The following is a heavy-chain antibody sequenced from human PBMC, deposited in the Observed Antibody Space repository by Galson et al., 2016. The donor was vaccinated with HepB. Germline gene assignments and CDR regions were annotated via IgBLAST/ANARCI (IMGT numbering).Heavy chain of an antibody. J-gene: IGHJ4*02. CDR2: IYPGDSHT. CDR1: GSSFTSYW. V-gene: IGHV5-51*01. CDR3: ARQLAGYSFGDY. Sequence: QSGAEVKKPGESLQISCKGSGSSFTSYWIGWVRQLPGKGREWMGLIYPGDSHTKYSPSFQGQVNIPADKSISTAYLQWHSLKASYHAMYYCARQLAGYSFGDYCGQGTLVTVSS. D-gene: IGHD5-18*01.